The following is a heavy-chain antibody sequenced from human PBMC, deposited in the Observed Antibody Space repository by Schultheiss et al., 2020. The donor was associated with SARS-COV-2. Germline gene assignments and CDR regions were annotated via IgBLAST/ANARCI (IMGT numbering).Heavy chain of an antibody. J-gene: IGHJ6*02. CDR1: GFSLSTSGVG. V-gene: IGHV4-39*02. D-gene: IGHD5-18*01. CDR2: ISYSGRT. Sequence: SGPTLVKPTQTLTLTCTFSGFSLSTSGVGVGWIRQPPGKGLECIGTISYSGRTYYNPSLKSRLTISVATSKDQFSLKLGSVTAADTAVYYCAREGYPAVWGQGTTVTVSS. CDR3: AREGYPAV.